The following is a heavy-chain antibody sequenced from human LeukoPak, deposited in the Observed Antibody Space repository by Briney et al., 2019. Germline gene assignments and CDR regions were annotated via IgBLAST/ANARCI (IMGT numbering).Heavy chain of an antibody. CDR1: GFSLGDYA. V-gene: IGHV3-9*01. Sequence: GASLRLSCEASGFSLGDYAMHWVRQLPGKGLEWVSGITWDSGTIDYAGSVRGRFTISRDNAKNSLYLQMNTLRPEDTAIYYCAKGKSIASLWYMDVWGKGTTVIVSS. D-gene: IGHD2-15*01. CDR3: AKGKSIASLWYMDV. J-gene: IGHJ6*01. CDR2: ITWDSGTI.